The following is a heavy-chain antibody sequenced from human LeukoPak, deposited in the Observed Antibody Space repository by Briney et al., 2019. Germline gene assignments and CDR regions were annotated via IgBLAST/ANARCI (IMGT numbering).Heavy chain of an antibody. CDR2: ITSGGDYI. CDR1: GFTFNTFN. Sequence: PGGSLRLSCAASGFTFNTFNMNWVRQAPGKGLEWVSSITSGGDYIYYADSVKGRFTTSRDNAKNSLSLQLNSLRVEDTAVYYCARGHYDVLAASYKWTPDYWGQGTLVTFSS. D-gene: IGHD3-9*01. J-gene: IGHJ4*02. CDR3: ARGHYDVLAASYKWTPDY. V-gene: IGHV3-21*01.